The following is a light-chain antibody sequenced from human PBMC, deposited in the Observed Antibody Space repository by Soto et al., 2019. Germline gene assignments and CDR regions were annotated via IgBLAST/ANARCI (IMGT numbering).Light chain of an antibody. V-gene: IGKV3-15*01. CDR1: QSVSSN. CDR2: GAS. Sequence: EIEMTQSPATLSLSRGEGSTLYCWASQSVSSNLAWYQQKPGQAPRLLIYGASTRVTGVPARFSGSGSGTEFILIISSLQSEDFAVYYCQHYNNWPPWTFGQGTKVDIK. CDR3: QHYNNWPPWT. J-gene: IGKJ1*01.